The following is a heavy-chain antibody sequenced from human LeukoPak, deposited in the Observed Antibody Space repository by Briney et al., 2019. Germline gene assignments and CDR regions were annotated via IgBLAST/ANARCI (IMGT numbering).Heavy chain of an antibody. CDR2: ISAYNGKT. Sequence: ASVKVSCKASGYTFTSYGISWVRQAPGQGLEWMGWISAYNGKTNYAQKLQGRVTMTTDTSTSTAYTELRSLRSDDTAVYYCARSDSSGYYYVGPWDYWGQGTLVTVSS. CDR3: ARSDSSGYYYVGPWDY. V-gene: IGHV1-18*01. D-gene: IGHD3-22*01. J-gene: IGHJ4*02. CDR1: GYTFTSYG.